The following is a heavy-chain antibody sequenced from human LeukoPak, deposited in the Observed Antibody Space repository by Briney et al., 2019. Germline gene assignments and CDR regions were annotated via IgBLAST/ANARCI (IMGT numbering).Heavy chain of an antibody. J-gene: IGHJ3*02. Sequence: SQTLSLTCAISGDSVSSNSAAWNWIRQSPSRGLEWLGRTYYRSKWYNDYAVSVKSRITINPDTSKNQFSLQLNSVTPEDTAVYYCARDEGFSSWRGRTWYAFDIWGQGTMVTVSS. CDR1: GDSVSSNSAA. V-gene: IGHV6-1*01. CDR2: TYYRSKWYN. CDR3: ARDEGFSSWRGRTWYAFDI. D-gene: IGHD6-13*01.